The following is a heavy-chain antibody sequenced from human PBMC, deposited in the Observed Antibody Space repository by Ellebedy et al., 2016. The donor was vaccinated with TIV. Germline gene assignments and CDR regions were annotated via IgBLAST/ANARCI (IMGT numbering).Heavy chain of an antibody. D-gene: IGHD4-17*01. CDR1: GFTFSSYS. J-gene: IGHJ6*02. V-gene: IGHV3-21*04. Sequence: GESLKISCAASGFTFSSYSMNWVRQAPGKGLEWVPSISSSSSYIYYADSVKGRFIISRDNAKNSLYLQMNSLRVEDTAVYYCARDHTVTTFDYYYGMDVWGQGTTVTVSS. CDR2: ISSSSSYI. CDR3: ARDHTVTTFDYYYGMDV.